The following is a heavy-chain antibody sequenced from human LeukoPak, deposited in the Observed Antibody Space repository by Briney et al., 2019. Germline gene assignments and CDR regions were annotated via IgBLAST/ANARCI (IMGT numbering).Heavy chain of an antibody. V-gene: IGHV4-31*03. Sequence: TLSLTCTVSGGSISSGGYYWSWIRQHPGKGLEWIGYIYYSGSTYYNPSLKSRVTISVDTSKNQFSLKLSSVTAADTAVYYCARDRNYYDSSGYYSESGWFDPWGQGTLVTVSS. J-gene: IGHJ5*02. D-gene: IGHD3-22*01. CDR1: GGSISSGGYY. CDR3: ARDRNYYDSSGYYSESGWFDP. CDR2: IYYSGST.